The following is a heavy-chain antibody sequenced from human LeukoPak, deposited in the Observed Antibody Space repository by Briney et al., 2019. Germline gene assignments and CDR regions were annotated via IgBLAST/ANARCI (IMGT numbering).Heavy chain of an antibody. CDR1: GFTFSTYA. V-gene: IGHV3-23*01. CDR2: ISGSGAST. CDR3: AKCSPEAYYFDY. Sequence: PGGSRRLSCAASGFTFSTYAMSWVRQAPGKGLEWVSGISGSGASTYYADSVKGRFTISRDNSKNTLYLQMNSLRAEDTAVYYCAKCSPEAYYFDYWGQGTLVTVSS. J-gene: IGHJ4*02.